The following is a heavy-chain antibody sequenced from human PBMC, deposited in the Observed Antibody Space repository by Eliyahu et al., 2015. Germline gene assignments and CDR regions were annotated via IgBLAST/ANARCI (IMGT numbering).Heavy chain of an antibody. Sequence: EVQLVESXGGLVKPGGSXRLSCAASGFPFSXYSXNWVXQAPGKGLEWVSSISSSSSYIYYADSVKGRFTISRDNAKNSLYLQMNSLRAEDTAVYYCARGYYGMDVWGQGITVTVSS. CDR3: ARGYYGMDV. CDR1: GFPFSXYS. CDR2: ISSSSSYI. V-gene: IGHV3-21*01. J-gene: IGHJ6*02.